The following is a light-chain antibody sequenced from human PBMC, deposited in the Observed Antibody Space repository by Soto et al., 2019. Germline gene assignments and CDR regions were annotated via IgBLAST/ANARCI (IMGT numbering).Light chain of an antibody. CDR3: CSYAGSYTYV. CDR1: SSDVGGYNY. Sequence: QSALTQPRSVSGSPGQSVTISCTGTSSDVGGYNYVSWYQQHPGKAPKLMIYDVSKRPSGVPDRFSGSKSGNTASLTISGLKSEHEADYYCCSYAGSYTYVFGTGTKVTVL. CDR2: DVS. J-gene: IGLJ1*01. V-gene: IGLV2-11*01.